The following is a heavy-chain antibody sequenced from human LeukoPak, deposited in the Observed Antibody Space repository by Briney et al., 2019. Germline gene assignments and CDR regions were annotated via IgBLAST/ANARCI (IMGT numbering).Heavy chain of an antibody. V-gene: IGHV4-59*01. CDR1: GDSITSYY. J-gene: IGHJ4*02. D-gene: IGHD3-10*01. CDR3: ASHYGSGFDS. CDR2: IYYSGSS. Sequence: SETLSLTCTVSGDSITSYYWSWIRQPPGKGLEWIGYIYYSGSSNYSPSLKSRVTMSLDTSKNQFSLKLSSVTAADTAMYYCASHYGSGFDSWGQGTLVTVSS.